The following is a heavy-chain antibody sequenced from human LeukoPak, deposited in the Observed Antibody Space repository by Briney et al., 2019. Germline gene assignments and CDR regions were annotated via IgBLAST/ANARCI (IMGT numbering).Heavy chain of an antibody. CDR3: ARDGLPDY. V-gene: IGHV3-48*03. CDR1: GFTFSSYE. CDR2: ISSSGSTI. D-gene: IGHD5/OR15-5a*01. J-gene: IGHJ4*02. Sequence: GGSLRLSCAASGFTFSSYEMNWVRQAPGKGLEWVSYISSSGSTIYYADSVKGRFTISRDYAKRSLYLPMNSLRAEDTAGYYCARDGLPDYWGQGTLVTVSS.